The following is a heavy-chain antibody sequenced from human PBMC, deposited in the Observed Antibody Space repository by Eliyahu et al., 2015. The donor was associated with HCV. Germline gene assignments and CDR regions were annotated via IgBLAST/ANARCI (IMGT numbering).Heavy chain of an antibody. Sequence: EVLLLESGGGLVQPGGSLRLSCAASGFTFSSYAMNWVRQAPGKGLEWVSVISGSGGSTYYSDSVKGRFTISRDNSKNTLFLQMNILRAEDTAVYYCAKDPTIIGVVLGWFDPWGQGTLVTVSS. V-gene: IGHV3-23*01. J-gene: IGHJ5*02. D-gene: IGHD3-3*01. CDR1: GFTFSSYA. CDR2: ISGSGGST. CDR3: AKDPTIIGVVLGWFDP.